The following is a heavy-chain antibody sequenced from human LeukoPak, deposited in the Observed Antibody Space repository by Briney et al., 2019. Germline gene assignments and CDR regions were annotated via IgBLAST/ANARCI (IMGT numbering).Heavy chain of an antibody. CDR2: ISSSSTI. CDR1: GFTFSSYS. J-gene: IGHJ4*02. Sequence: GGSLRLSCAASGFTFSSYSMNWVRQAPGKGLEWVSYISSSSTIYYADSVKGRFTISRDNAKNSLYLQMNSLRAEDTAVYYCAREPETYYYDSSGYYKPGFDYWGQGTLVTVSS. CDR3: AREPETYYYDSSGYYKPGFDY. V-gene: IGHV3-48*01. D-gene: IGHD3-22*01.